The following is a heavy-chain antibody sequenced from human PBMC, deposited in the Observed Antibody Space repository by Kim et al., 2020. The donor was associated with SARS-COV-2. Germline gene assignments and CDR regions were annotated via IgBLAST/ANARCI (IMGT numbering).Heavy chain of an antibody. CDR2: IWYDGSRT. CDR3: ARESSGYPAY. Sequence: GGSLRLSCVSSGFIFSSYGFHWVRQAPGKGLEWVANIWYDGSRTYYADSVEGRFTVSRDYSNNTLYLQINSLRAEDTALYYCARESSGYPAYWGQGTLVT. V-gene: IGHV3-33*01. D-gene: IGHD3-22*01. CDR1: GFIFSSYG. J-gene: IGHJ4*02.